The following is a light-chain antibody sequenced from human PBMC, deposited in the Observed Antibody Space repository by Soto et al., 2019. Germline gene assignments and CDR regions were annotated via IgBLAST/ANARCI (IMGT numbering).Light chain of an antibody. CDR2: GAS. CDR3: QQYNKWPRK. Sequence: EIVMTQSPATLSVSPGERATLSCRASQSVNIHLAWYQQKPGQAPRLLIYGASTRATGIPAKFSGSGSGTEFTLTISSLQPEDFAVYYCQQYNKWPRKFGQGTQV. CDR1: QSVNIH. J-gene: IGKJ1*01. V-gene: IGKV3D-15*01.